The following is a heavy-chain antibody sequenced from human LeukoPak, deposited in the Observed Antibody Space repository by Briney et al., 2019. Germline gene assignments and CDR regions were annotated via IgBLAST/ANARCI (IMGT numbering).Heavy chain of an antibody. Sequence: SETLSLTCTVSGDSVSSGYYYWGWIRQPPGRGLEWIGSIYYTGSTYYNPSLKSRVTKSVDTSKNQFSLKLTSLTAADTAVYFCASQKNGGPYPFDSWGQGTLVTVSS. V-gene: IGHV4-39*01. CDR3: ASQKNGGPYPFDS. J-gene: IGHJ4*02. CDR1: GDSVSSGYYY. D-gene: IGHD4-23*01. CDR2: IYYTGST.